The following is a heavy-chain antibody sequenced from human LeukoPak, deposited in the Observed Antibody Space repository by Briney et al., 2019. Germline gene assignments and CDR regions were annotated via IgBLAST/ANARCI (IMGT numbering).Heavy chain of an antibody. D-gene: IGHD6-13*01. CDR2: ISGSGGNT. J-gene: IGHJ3*02. CDR1: GFTFSSYG. Sequence: GGSLRLSCAASGFTFSSYGMSWVRQAPGKGLEWVSGISGSGGNTYYADSVKGRFTISRDNAKNSLYLQMNSLRAEDTAVYYCARDLSKQLDGFDIWGQGTMVTVSS. V-gene: IGHV3-21*01. CDR3: ARDLSKQLDGFDI.